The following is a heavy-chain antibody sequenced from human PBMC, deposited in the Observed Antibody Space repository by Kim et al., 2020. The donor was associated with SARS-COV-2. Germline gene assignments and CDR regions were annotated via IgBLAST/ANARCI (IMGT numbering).Heavy chain of an antibody. J-gene: IGHJ6*02. Sequence: SETLSLTCTVSGGSISSYYWSWIRQPPGKGLEWIGYIYYSGSTNYNPSLKSRVTISVDTSKNQFSLKLSSVTAADTAVYYCARGSSGWQYYYYYGMDVWGQGTTVTVSS. CDR2: IYYSGST. D-gene: IGHD6-19*01. CDR1: GGSISSYY. V-gene: IGHV4-59*13. CDR3: ARGSSGWQYYYYYGMDV.